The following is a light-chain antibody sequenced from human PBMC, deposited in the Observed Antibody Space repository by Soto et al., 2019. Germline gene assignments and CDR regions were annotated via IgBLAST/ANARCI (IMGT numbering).Light chain of an antibody. CDR3: QQYGSSVWT. CDR2: GAS. Sequence: ETVLTQSPGTLSLSPGDRATLSCRASQSVTNTYLAWYQQNPGQAPRLLIYGASYRATGIPDRFSGSGSGTDFTLTISRLEPEDFAVYYCQQYGSSVWTFGQGTKVEIK. J-gene: IGKJ1*01. CDR1: QSVTNTY. V-gene: IGKV3-20*01.